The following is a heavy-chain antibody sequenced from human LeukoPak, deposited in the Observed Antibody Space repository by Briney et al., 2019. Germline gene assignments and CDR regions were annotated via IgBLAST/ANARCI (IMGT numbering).Heavy chain of an antibody. CDR1: GGSISSYY. CDR3: ARAPPVFGVVPDGAWFDP. J-gene: IGHJ5*02. D-gene: IGHD3-3*01. CDR2: IYTSGST. V-gene: IGHV4-4*07. Sequence: SETLSLTRTVSGGSISSYYWSWIRQPAGKGLEWIGRIYTSGSTNYNPSLKSRVTMSVDTSKNQFSLKLSSVTAADTAVYYCARAPPVFGVVPDGAWFDPWGQGTLVTVSS.